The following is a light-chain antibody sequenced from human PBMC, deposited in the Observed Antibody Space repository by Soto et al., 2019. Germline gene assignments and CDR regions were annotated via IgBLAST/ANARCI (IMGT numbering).Light chain of an antibody. V-gene: IGLV2-14*03. CDR1: SSDVGGYNY. Sequence: QSALTQPASVSGSPGQSITISCTGTSSDVGGYNYVSWYQQHPGKAPKLMIYSVSNRPSGVSNRFSGSKSGNTASLTISGLQAEDEADYYCSSYTSSSTLVVGGGTQLTVL. J-gene: IGLJ7*01. CDR3: SSYTSSSTLV. CDR2: SVS.